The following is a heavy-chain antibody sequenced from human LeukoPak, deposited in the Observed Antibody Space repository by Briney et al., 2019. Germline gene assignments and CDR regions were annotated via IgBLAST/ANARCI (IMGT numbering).Heavy chain of an antibody. CDR2: IYSSGYT. V-gene: IGHV4-4*07. J-gene: IGHJ4*02. Sequence: SETLSLTCSASGGSVNNYYWNWIRQPAGKGLEWVGRIYSSGYTDYNPYPKRRVTISVDKSKNHSSLTLGSVTAADTAVYYCARGFNDSSGYYYDPFDYWGQGTLVTVSS. D-gene: IGHD3-22*01. CDR1: GGSVNNYY. CDR3: ARGFNDSSGYYYDPFDY.